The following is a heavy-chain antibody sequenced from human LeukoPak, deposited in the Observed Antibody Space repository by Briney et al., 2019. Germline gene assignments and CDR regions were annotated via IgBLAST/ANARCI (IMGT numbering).Heavy chain of an antibody. CDR2: ISSRGSTK. J-gene: IGHJ2*01. CDR1: GFTFSSYE. V-gene: IGHV3-48*03. CDR3: ARDLVPAAVNWYFDL. D-gene: IGHD2-2*01. Sequence: GGSLRLSCVVSGFTFSSYEMNWVRQAPGKGLEWVSYISSRGSTKYYADSVKGRVTISRDNAKNSLYLQMNSLRAEDTAVYYCARDLVPAAVNWYFDLWGRGTLVTVSS.